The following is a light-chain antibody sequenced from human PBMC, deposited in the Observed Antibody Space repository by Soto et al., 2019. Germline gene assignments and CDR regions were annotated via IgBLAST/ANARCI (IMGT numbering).Light chain of an antibody. J-gene: IGKJ4*01. Sequence: DIEITQSPTYGSACVGERVKITFKASQDINSYLAWYQQKPGKAPKFLIFDAFNLETGVPSRFSGSGSGTDFTFTISNLHTEAVATYYCQQYDKLPLTLGGGTKVDIK. V-gene: IGKV1-33*01. CDR1: QDINSY. CDR2: DAF. CDR3: QQYDKLPLT.